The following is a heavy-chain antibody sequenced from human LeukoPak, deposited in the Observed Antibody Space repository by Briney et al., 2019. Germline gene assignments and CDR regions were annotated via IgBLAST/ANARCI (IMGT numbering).Heavy chain of an antibody. CDR1: GFTFSSYA. V-gene: IGHV3-23*01. J-gene: IGHJ4*02. Sequence: GGSLRLSCAASGFTFSSYAMSWVRQAPGKGLEWVSGVGFDGTRYYADSVKGRFTVSRDTATNTLYLQMSSPRAEDTAIFYCAKTQGFYDYWGQGTLVTVSS. D-gene: IGHD3-3*01. CDR2: VGFDGTR. CDR3: AKTQGFYDY.